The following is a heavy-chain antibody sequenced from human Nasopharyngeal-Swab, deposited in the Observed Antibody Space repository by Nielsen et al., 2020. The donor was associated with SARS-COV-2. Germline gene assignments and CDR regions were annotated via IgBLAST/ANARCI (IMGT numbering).Heavy chain of an antibody. J-gene: IGHJ4*02. V-gene: IGHV4-34*01. CDR2: INHSGST. Sequence: GSLRLSCAVYGGSFSGYYWSWIRQPPGKGLEWIGGINHSGSTNYNPSLKSRVTISVDTSKNQFSLKLSSVTAADTAVYYCASGTGQEGSYWGQGTLVTVSS. CDR1: GGSFSGYY. CDR3: ASGTGQEGSY.